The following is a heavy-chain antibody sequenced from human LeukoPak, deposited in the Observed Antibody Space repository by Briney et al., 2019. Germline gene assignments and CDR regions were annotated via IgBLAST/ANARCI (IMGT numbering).Heavy chain of an antibody. V-gene: IGHV4-31*03. D-gene: IGHD2-2*01. CDR3: ARGLGYCSSTSCYCEYFQH. CDR2: IYDSGST. CDR1: GGSISSGGYY. Sequence: SETLSLTCSVSGGSISSGGYYWSWIRQHPGQGLEWIGYIYDSGSTYYNPSLKSRVTISVDTSKNQFSLNLSSVTAADTAVYYCARGLGYCSSTSCYCEYFQHWGQGTLVTVSS. J-gene: IGHJ1*01.